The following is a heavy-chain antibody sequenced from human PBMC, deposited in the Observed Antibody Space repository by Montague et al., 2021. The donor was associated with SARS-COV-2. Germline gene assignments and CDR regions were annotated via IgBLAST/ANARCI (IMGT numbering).Heavy chain of an antibody. CDR2: VDPRGGA. J-gene: IGHJ5*01. CDR3: ARVNKGYYQYPGGLSWFDP. D-gene: IGHD3-10*01. CDR1: GGSITESS. Sequence: SETLSLTCAVYGGSITESSWTWIRQVPGKGLEWLGEVDPRGGATHRPSLRDRLTVSVDRPKNQVSLSPTSVNAAGTAVYFCARVNKGYYQYPGGLSWFDPWGQGTLVIVST. V-gene: IGHV4-34*01.